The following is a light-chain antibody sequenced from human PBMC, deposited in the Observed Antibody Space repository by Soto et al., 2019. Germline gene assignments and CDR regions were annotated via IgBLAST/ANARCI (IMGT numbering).Light chain of an antibody. Sequence: EIVMTQSPATLSVSPGESATLSCRASQNINSDLAWYVQKPGQAPRRIIYGASTWGTDVPPRFTGSGSGTEFTLTSSVLQAEYFAVYYWQQYNSWPITFGQGTRL. CDR2: GAS. J-gene: IGKJ5*01. V-gene: IGKV3D-15*01. CDR3: QQYNSWPIT. CDR1: QNINSD.